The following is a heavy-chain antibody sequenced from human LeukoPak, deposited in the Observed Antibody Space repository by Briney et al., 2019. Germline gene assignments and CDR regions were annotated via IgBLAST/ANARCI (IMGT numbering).Heavy chain of an antibody. CDR2: MNPNSGDT. Sequence: ASVRVSCKASGYIFTSYDINWVRQATGQGLEWMGRMNPNSGDTGFAQKFQGRLTMTRSTSISTAYMELSSLRSEDTAVYYCARDKDMAVPGYWGQGTLVTVSS. D-gene: IGHD6-19*01. J-gene: IGHJ4*02. V-gene: IGHV1-8*01. CDR1: GYIFTSYD. CDR3: ARDKDMAVPGY.